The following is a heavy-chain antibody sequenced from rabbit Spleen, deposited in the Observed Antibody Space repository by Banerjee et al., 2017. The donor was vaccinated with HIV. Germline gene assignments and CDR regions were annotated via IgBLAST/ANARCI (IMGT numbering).Heavy chain of an antibody. CDR2: TEPIFGHT. CDR3: ARVGGVGVYGYANL. J-gene: IGHJ4*01. V-gene: IGHV1S7*01. Sequence: LEESGGGLVQPGESLTLSCKASGFDFNNYYMTWVRQAPGKGLEWIGLTEPIFGHTYYANWVNGRFTISSHNAQNTLYLQLKSLTAADTATYFCARVGGVGVYGYANLWCQGTPVTVS. D-gene: IGHD6-1*01. CDR1: GFDFNNYY.